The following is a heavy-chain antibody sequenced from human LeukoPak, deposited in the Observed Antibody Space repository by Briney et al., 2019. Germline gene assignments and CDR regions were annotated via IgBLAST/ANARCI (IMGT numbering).Heavy chain of an antibody. CDR2: ISWNSGSI. D-gene: IGHD3-22*01. J-gene: IGHJ4*02. V-gene: IGHV3-9*01. Sequence: GGSLRLSCAASGFTFDDYAMHWVRQAPGKGLEWVSGISWNSGSIGYADSVKGRFTISRDNAKNSLYLQMNSLRAEDTALYYCAKDMSSGYYSGLDYWGQGTLVTVSS. CDR1: GFTFDDYA. CDR3: AKDMSSGYYSGLDY.